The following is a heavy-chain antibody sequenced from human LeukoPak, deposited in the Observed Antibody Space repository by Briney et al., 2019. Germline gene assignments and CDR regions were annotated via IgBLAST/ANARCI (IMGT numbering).Heavy chain of an antibody. CDR3: AKDPHIVVVTAIPY. CDR2: IGGSGATT. V-gene: IGHV3-23*01. CDR1: GFTFSSFG. Sequence: GGSLRLSCAASGFTFSSFGMSWVRQAPGKGLEWVSAIGGSGATTYYADSVKGRFTISRDNSKRTLYLQMNSLRAEDTAVYYCAKDPHIVVVTAIPYWGQGTLVTVSS. D-gene: IGHD2-21*02. J-gene: IGHJ4*02.